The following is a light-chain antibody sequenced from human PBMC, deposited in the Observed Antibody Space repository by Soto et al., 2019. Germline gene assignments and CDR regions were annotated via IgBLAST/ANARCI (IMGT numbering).Light chain of an antibody. CDR3: QHYNNWPPWT. J-gene: IGKJ1*01. V-gene: IGKV3-15*01. CDR1: QSVSSN. Sequence: EIVMTQSPATLSVSPGERATLSCRASQSVSSNLAWYQQKPGQAPRLLIYGASTRATGIPARFSGSGSGTEFILTISSLQSEDFAVYYCQHYNNWPPWTFGQGTKVDIK. CDR2: GAS.